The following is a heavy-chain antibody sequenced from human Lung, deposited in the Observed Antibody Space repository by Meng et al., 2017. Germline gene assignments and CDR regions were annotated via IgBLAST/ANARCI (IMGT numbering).Heavy chain of an antibody. CDR2: IIPSSGDA. V-gene: IGHV1-2*06. Sequence: QVHLVQFGAEVKKPGASVKLSCRASVYTVIDAYVHWVRQAPGQGLEWMGRIIPSSGDANSAQKFLGRVTLTWDTSISTAYMELSSLRSDDTAIYYCARDGGNYDFDYWGQGTLVTVSS. J-gene: IGHJ4*02. CDR1: VYTVIDAY. CDR3: ARDGGNYDFDY. D-gene: IGHD1-7*01.